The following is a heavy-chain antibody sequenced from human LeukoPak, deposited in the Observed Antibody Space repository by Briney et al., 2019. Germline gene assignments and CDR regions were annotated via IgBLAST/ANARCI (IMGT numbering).Heavy chain of an antibody. Sequence: PSETLSLTCAVYGGSFSGYYWSWIRQPPGKGLEWIGEINHSGSTNYNPSLKSRVTISVDTSKNQFSLKLSSVTAADTAVYYCARGGSTIFGVVIRGWFDPWGQGTLVTVSS. J-gene: IGHJ5*02. D-gene: IGHD3-3*01. CDR1: GGSFSGYY. CDR3: ARGGSTIFGVVIRGWFDP. CDR2: INHSGST. V-gene: IGHV4-34*01.